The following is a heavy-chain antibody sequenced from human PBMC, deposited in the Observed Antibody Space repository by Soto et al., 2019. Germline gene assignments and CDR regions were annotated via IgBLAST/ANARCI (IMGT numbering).Heavy chain of an antibody. D-gene: IGHD5-12*01. J-gene: IGHJ6*02. CDR1: GGTFSTYA. V-gene: IGHV1-69*13. CDR2: IIPIFGTA. Sequence: AASVKVSCTASGGTFSTYAISWVRQAPGQGLEWMGGIIPIFGTANYAQKFQGRVTITADESTSTAYMELSSLRSEDTAVYYCLRALRRDGYNPDYYYGMDVWGQGTTVTVSS. CDR3: LRALRRDGYNPDYYYGMDV.